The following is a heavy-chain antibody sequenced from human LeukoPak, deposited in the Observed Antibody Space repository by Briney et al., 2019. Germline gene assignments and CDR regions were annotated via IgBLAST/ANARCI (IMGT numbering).Heavy chain of an antibody. Sequence: GRSLRLSCAASGFTFTSYAMHWVRQAPGQRLEWMGWINAGNGNTKYSQKFQGRVTITRDTSASTAYMELSSLRSEDTAVYYCARVGQRGSSGYYYFDYWGQGTLVTVSS. CDR2: INAGNGNT. CDR1: GFTFTSYA. CDR3: ARVGQRGSSGYYYFDY. J-gene: IGHJ4*02. D-gene: IGHD3-22*01. V-gene: IGHV1-3*01.